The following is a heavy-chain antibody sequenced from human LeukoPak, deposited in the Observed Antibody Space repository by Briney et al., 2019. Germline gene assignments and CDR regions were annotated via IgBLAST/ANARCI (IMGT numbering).Heavy chain of an antibody. CDR2: IYHSGST. Sequence: SETLSLTCAVSGGSISIGGYSWSWIRQPPGKGLEWIGYIYHSGSTYYNPSLKSRVTISVDRSKNQFSLKLSSVTAADTAVYYCARETRENYFDYWGQGTLVTVSS. CDR3: ARETRENYFDY. V-gene: IGHV4-30-2*01. CDR1: GGSISIGGYS. J-gene: IGHJ4*02.